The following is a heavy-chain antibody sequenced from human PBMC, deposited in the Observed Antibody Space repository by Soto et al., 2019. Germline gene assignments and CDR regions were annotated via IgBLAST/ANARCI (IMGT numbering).Heavy chain of an antibody. CDR2: ISVYNGNT. CDR3: AGGIQLWLSLDY. V-gene: IGHV1-18*01. D-gene: IGHD5-18*01. Sequence: QVQLVQSGAEVKKPGASVKVSCKASGYTFTSYGISWVRQAPGQGLEWMGWISVYNGNTNYAQNLQGRVTMTTDTSTRKAYMDLRSLRSEDTAVYYCAGGIQLWLSLDYWGQGTPVTVSS. J-gene: IGHJ4*02. CDR1: GYTFTSYG.